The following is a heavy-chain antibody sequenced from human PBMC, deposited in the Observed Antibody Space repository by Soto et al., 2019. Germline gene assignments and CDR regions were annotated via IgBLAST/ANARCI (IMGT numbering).Heavy chain of an antibody. J-gene: IGHJ6*02. Sequence: QVQLVQSGAEVKKPGSSVKVSCKAPGGTFSTYAISWVRQAPGQGLEWMGGVIPIFGTPKYAQKFQVRVTITADESTSTGYMELRSLRAEDTAVYYCARSQGGSSSLDLYYSYCYGMAVWGQGTTVTVSS. CDR1: GGTFSTYA. V-gene: IGHV1-69*01. D-gene: IGHD2-15*01. CDR3: ARSQGGSSSLDLYYSYCYGMAV. CDR2: VIPIFGTP.